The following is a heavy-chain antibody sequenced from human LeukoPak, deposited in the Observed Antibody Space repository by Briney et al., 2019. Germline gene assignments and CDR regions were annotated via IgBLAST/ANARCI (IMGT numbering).Heavy chain of an antibody. CDR3: ARHVKPLNIAARPGWFDP. CDR1: GGSFSGYY. D-gene: IGHD6-6*01. CDR2: INHSGST. J-gene: IGHJ5*02. Sequence: SETLPLTCAVYGGSFSGYYWSWIRQPPGKGLEWIGEINHSGSTNYNPSLKSRVTISVDTSKNQFSLKLSSVTAADTAVYYCARHVKPLNIAARPGWFDPWGQGTLVTVSS. V-gene: IGHV4-34*01.